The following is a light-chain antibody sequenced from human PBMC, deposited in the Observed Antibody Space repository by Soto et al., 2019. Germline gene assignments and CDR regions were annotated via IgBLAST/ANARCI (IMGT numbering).Light chain of an antibody. Sequence: EVVLTQSPGTLSLSPGERATLSCRASQSISSSFLAWFQQKPGQAPSLLIYGSSYRATGIPDRFSGSGSGTDFTLTISRLESEDFAVYYCQQYAGSPLTFGQGTKVEIK. CDR3: QQYAGSPLT. J-gene: IGKJ1*01. V-gene: IGKV3-20*01. CDR2: GSS. CDR1: QSISSSF.